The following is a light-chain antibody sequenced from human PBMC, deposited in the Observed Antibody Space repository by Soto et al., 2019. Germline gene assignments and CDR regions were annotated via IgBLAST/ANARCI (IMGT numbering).Light chain of an antibody. CDR1: SSDVGNYNY. Sequence: QSALPQPRSVSGSPGQSVTISCTGTSSDVGNYNYVSWYQHHPGKAPKLIIYYVTERPSGVPERFSGSKSGNTASLTISGLQAEDEADYYCCSYSGDYTWVFGGGTKLTVL. CDR2: YVT. CDR3: CSYSGDYTWV. J-gene: IGLJ3*02. V-gene: IGLV2-11*01.